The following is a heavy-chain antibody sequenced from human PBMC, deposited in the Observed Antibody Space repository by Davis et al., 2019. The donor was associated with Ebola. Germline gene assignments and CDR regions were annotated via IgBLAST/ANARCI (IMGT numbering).Heavy chain of an antibody. J-gene: IGHJ4*02. Sequence: PGGSLRLSCRGSGFTFGDYAMSWVRQAPGKGLEWVGFIRSKAYGGTTEYAASVKGRFAISRDDSTNIAYLQMNSLKTEDTAVYYCTRGPVSGSHYRYFDYWGQGTLVTVSS. V-gene: IGHV3-49*04. D-gene: IGHD1-26*01. CDR2: IRSKAYGGTT. CDR1: GFTFGDYA. CDR3: TRGPVSGSHYRYFDY.